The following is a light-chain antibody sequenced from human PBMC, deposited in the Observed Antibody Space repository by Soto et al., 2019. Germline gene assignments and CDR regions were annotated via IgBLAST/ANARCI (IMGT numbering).Light chain of an antibody. CDR1: SSNIGSNT. V-gene: IGLV1-44*01. Sequence: QSVLTQPPSASGTPGQRVTISCSGSSSNIGSNTVNWYQQLPGTAPKLLIYSNNQRPSGVPDRFSGSKSGTSASLALSGLQSEDEADYYCAAWDDSLNGPVFGTGTKVTVL. CDR2: SNN. CDR3: AAWDDSLNGPV. J-gene: IGLJ1*01.